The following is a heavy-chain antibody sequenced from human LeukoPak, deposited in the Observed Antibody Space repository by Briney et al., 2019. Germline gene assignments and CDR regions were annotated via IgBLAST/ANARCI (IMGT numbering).Heavy chain of an antibody. CDR3: ACLPRGPNYYGGNWFDP. D-gene: IGHD3-10*01. CDR1: GGSISSSSYY. Sequence: SETLSLTCTVSGGSISSSSYYWGWIRQPPGKGLEWIGSIYYSGSTYYNPSLKSRVTISVDTSKNQFSLKLSSVTAADTAVYYCACLPRGPNYYGGNWFDPWGQGTLVTVSS. J-gene: IGHJ5*02. V-gene: IGHV4-39*01. CDR2: IYYSGST.